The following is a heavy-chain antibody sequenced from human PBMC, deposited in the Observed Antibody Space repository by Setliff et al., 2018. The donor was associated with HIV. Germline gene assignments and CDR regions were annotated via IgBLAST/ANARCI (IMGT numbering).Heavy chain of an antibody. J-gene: IGHJ4*02. D-gene: IGHD3-9*01. CDR1: GGTFRSKG. V-gene: IGHV1-69*05. CDR2: IIPIFGTP. CDR3: ARQGSLTGYYTVDY. Sequence: ASVKVSCKASGGTFRSKGISWVRQAPGQGLEWMGGIIPIFGTPDYAQKFEDRVTMTRDTSINTAYMELSRLRSDDTAVYYCARQGSLTGYYTVDYWGQGTLVTVSS.